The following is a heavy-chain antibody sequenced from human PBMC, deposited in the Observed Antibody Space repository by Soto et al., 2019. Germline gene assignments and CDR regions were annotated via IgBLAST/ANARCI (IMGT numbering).Heavy chain of an antibody. Sequence: PGGSLRLSCAASGFTFDDYAMHWVRQAPGQRLEWVSGISWNSGSIGYADSVKGRFTISRDNAKNSLYLQMNSLRAEDTALYYCAKGGGRYFDWYAEYYFDYWGQGTLVTVSS. V-gene: IGHV3-9*01. D-gene: IGHD3-9*01. J-gene: IGHJ4*02. CDR1: GFTFDDYA. CDR3: AKGGGRYFDWYAEYYFDY. CDR2: ISWNSGSI.